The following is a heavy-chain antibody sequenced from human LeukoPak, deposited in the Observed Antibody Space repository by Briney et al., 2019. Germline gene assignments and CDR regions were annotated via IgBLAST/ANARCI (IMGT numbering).Heavy chain of an antibody. CDR3: ARVSPRYYDFWSGYFDY. V-gene: IGHV4-34*01. J-gene: IGHJ4*02. CDR2: INHSGST. Sequence: PSETLSRTCAVYGGSFSGYYWSWIRQPPGKGLEWIGEINHSGSTNYNPSLKSRVTISVDTSKNQFSLKLSSVTAADTAVYYCARVSPRYYDFWSGYFDYWGQGTLVTVSS. CDR1: GGSFSGYY. D-gene: IGHD3-3*01.